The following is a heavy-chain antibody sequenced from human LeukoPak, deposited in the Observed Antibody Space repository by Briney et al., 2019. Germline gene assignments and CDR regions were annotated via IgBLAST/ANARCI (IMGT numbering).Heavy chain of an antibody. CDR1: GYTFSSYA. J-gene: IGHJ4*02. CDR2: INGNGGRT. Sequence: SCKASGYTFSSYAMSWVRQAPGKGLEWVSSINGNGGRTYYADSVKGRCTISRDNSKNTLFLQMNSLRAEDTAVYYCATPPTVTRNYWGQGTLVTVSS. V-gene: IGHV3-23*01. CDR3: ATPPTVTRNY. D-gene: IGHD4-17*01.